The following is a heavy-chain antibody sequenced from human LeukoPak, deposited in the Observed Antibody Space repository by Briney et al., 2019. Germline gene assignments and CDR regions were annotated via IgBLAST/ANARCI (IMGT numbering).Heavy chain of an antibody. CDR3: ARVPQSIHGSWYYFDY. CDR1: GFTVSSNY. Sequence: GGSLRLSCAASGFTVSSNYMSWVRQAPGKGLEWVSVIYSGGSTYYADSVKGRFTISRDNSKNTLYLQMNSLRAEDTAVYYCARVPQSIHGSWYYFDYWGQGTLVTVSS. V-gene: IGHV3-66*01. CDR2: IYSGGST. D-gene: IGHD6-13*01. J-gene: IGHJ4*02.